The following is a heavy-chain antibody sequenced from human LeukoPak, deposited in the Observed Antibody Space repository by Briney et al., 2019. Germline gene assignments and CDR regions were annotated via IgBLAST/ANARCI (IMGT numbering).Heavy chain of an antibody. CDR1: GFTFSSYA. V-gene: IGHV3-23*01. J-gene: IGHJ4*02. CDR3: AKAGIAVPATPEY. Sequence: GGSLRLSCAASGFTFSSYAMNWVRQAPGKGLEWVSVISSSGGTTYYSDSVKGRFIISRDNSKNTLYLQMNSLRAEDTAVYYCAKAGIAVPATPEYCGQGTQVTISS. D-gene: IGHD6-19*01. CDR2: ISSSGGTT.